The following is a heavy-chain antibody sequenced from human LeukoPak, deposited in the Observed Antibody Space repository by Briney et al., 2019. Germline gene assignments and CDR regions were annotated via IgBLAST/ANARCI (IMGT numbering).Heavy chain of an antibody. CDR1: GGSFSGYY. J-gene: IGHJ4*02. Sequence: SSETLSLTCAVYGGSFSGYYRNWIRQTPGKGLEWIGEINHSGSTNCNPSLKSRVTILLDTSKNQFSLKVSSVTAADTAVYYCAREVGGIAAAGRRQGIDYWGQGTLVTVSP. CDR3: AREVGGIAAAGRRQGIDY. V-gene: IGHV4-34*01. D-gene: IGHD6-13*01. CDR2: INHSGST.